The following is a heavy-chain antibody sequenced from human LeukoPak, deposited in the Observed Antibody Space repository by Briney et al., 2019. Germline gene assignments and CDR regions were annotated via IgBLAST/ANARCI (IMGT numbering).Heavy chain of an antibody. J-gene: IGHJ5*02. CDR1: GYTCTGYY. Sequence: VASVKVSCKASGYTCTGYYMHWVRQAPGQGLEWMGRINPNSGGTNYAQKCQGRVTMTRDTSISTAYMELSRLRSDDTAVYYCARDGDESSSWYPNWFDPWGQGTLVTVSS. CDR2: INPNSGGT. CDR3: ARDGDESSSWYPNWFDP. D-gene: IGHD6-13*01. V-gene: IGHV1-2*06.